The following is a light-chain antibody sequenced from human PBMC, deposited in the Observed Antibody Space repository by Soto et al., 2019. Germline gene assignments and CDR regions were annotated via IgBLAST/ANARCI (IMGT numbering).Light chain of an antibody. V-gene: IGKV3-20*01. Sequence: EIVLTQSPGTLSLSPGERVTLSCRASQSVGTSWLAWYQQKPGKSPRLLIYSTSSRATGIPDRFSGSGSETDFALTISRLEPEDSAVYYCQQYASSQWTFGQGTKVEIK. CDR3: QQYASSQWT. CDR2: STS. CDR1: QSVGTSW. J-gene: IGKJ1*01.